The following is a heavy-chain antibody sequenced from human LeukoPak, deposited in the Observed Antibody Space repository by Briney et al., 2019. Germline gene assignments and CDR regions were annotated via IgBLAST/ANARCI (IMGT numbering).Heavy chain of an antibody. CDR2: INPNSGGT. CDR3: ASHYDSSGYHSHDAFDI. Sequence: ASVKVSCKASGYTFTGYYMHWVRQAPGQGLEWMGWINPNSGGTNYAQKFQGRVTMTRDTSISTAYMELSRLRSDDTAVYYCASHYDSSGYHSHDAFDIWGQGTMVTVSS. D-gene: IGHD3-22*01. V-gene: IGHV1-2*02. J-gene: IGHJ3*02. CDR1: GYTFTGYY.